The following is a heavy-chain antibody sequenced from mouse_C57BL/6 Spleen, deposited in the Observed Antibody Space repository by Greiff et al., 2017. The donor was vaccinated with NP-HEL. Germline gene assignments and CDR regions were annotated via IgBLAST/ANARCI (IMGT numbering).Heavy chain of an antibody. CDR2: IYPGDGDT. CDR1: GYAFSSYW. J-gene: IGHJ4*01. Sequence: QVQLQQSGAELVKPGASVKISCKASGYAFSSYWMNWVKQRPGKGLEWIGQIYPGDGDTNYNGTFKGKVTLTADKSSSTAYMQLSSLTSEDSAVYFCAIYYYGSSYYAMDYWGQGTSVTVSS. D-gene: IGHD1-1*01. CDR3: AIYYYGSSYYAMDY. V-gene: IGHV1-80*01.